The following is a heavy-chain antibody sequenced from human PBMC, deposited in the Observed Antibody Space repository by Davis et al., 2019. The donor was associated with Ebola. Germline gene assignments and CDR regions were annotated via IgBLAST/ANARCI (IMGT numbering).Heavy chain of an antibody. D-gene: IGHD6-13*01. Sequence: SVKVSCKASGGTFSSYAISWVRQAPGQGLEWMGGIIPISKKANYAQKFQGRVTITADKSTSTVYIALSSLRSEDTAVYYCANKAGLGGSYVYYYMDVWGKGTTVTVSS. CDR2: IIPISKKA. CDR1: GGTFSSYA. CDR3: ANKAGLGGSYVYYYMDV. V-gene: IGHV1-69*06. J-gene: IGHJ6*03.